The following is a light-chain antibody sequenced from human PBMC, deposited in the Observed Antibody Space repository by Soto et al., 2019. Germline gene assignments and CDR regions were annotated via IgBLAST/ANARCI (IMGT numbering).Light chain of an antibody. CDR3: CSYAGSSTYV. CDR1: SMDVGSYNL. J-gene: IGLJ1*01. Sequence: QSVLTQPAAVSGSPGQSITISCTGTSMDVGSYNLVSWYQQHPGKAPKLMIYAGSKRPSGVSNRFSGSKSGNTASLAISELQAEDEADYSCCSYAGSSTYVFGTGTKVTVL. V-gene: IGLV2-23*01. CDR2: AGS.